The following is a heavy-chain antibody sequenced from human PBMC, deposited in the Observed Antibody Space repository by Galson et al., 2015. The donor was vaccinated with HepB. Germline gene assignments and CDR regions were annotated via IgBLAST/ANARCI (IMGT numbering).Heavy chain of an antibody. CDR3: ARVSGSSWYSMPRLSYYYYMDV. D-gene: IGHD6-13*01. J-gene: IGHJ6*03. CDR2: IIPIFGTA. CDR1: GGTFSSYA. V-gene: IGHV1-69*13. Sequence: SVKVSCKASGGTFSSYAISWVRQAPGQGLEWMGGIIPIFGTANYAQKFQGRVTITADESTSTAYMELSSLRSEDTAVYYCARVSGSSWYSMPRLSYYYYMDVWGKGTTVTVSS.